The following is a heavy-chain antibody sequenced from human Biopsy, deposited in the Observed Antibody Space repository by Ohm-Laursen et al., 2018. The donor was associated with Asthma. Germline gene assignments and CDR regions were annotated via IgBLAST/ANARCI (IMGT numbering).Heavy chain of an antibody. CDR3: ARAVDYSHYYGIDV. CDR1: GYTFNSAG. Sequence: ASVKVSCKSSGYTFNSAGITWVRQAPGQGLEWMGWISVYNGNTKVAQKLQDRVTMITDTSTSTAYMELRSLRSDDTAVYFCARAVDYSHYYGIDVWGQGTTVTVSS. CDR2: ISVYNGNT. J-gene: IGHJ6*02. V-gene: IGHV1-18*01. D-gene: IGHD3-10*01.